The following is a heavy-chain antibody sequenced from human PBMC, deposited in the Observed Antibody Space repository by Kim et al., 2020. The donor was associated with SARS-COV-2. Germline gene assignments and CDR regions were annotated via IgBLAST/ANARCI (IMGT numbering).Heavy chain of an antibody. D-gene: IGHD1-26*01. CDR2: IIPIFGTA. Sequence: SVKVSCKASGGTFSSYAISWVRQAPGQGLEWMGGIIPIFGTANYAQKFQGRVTITADESTSTAYMELSSLRSEDTAVYYCVVVGANLKGNYWGQGTLVTVSS. J-gene: IGHJ4*02. V-gene: IGHV1-69*13. CDR3: VVVGANLKGNY. CDR1: GGTFSSYA.